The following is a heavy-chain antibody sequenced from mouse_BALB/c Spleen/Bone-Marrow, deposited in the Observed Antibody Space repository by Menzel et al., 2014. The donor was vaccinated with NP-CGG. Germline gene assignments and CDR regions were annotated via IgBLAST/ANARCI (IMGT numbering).Heavy chain of an antibody. D-gene: IGHD1-1*01. CDR3: ARTYYYGSNLFAY. CDR1: GYTFTSYV. V-gene: IGHV1-14*01. J-gene: IGHJ3*01. CDR2: INPYNDGT. Sequence: EVKLMESGPELVKSGASVKMSCKASGYTFTSYVMHWVKQKPGQGLEWIGYINPYNDGTKYNEKFKGKATLTSDKSSSTAYMELSSLTSEDSAVYYCARTYYYGSNLFAYWGQGTLVTVSA.